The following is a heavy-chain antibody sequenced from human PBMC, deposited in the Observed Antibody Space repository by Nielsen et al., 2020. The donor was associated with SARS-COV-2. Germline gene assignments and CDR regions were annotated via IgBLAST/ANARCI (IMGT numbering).Heavy chain of an antibody. CDR1: GGSISGYY. Sequence: SETLSLTCTASGGSISGYYWNWIRQPPGKGPEWIGYIYFSGSTTYNPSLKSRVTISVDTSKSHFSLKLNSVTAADTADYYCARGKRGVAFDVWGQGSMVTVSS. CDR2: IYFSGST. V-gene: IGHV4-59*01. J-gene: IGHJ3*01. CDR3: ARGKRGVAFDV. D-gene: IGHD3-10*01.